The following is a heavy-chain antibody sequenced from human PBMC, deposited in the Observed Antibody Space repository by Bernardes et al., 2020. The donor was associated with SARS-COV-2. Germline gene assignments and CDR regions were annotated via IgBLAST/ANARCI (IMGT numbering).Heavy chain of an antibody. V-gene: IGHV4-4*02. D-gene: IGHD6-19*01. Sequence: SESLSLTCAVSGGSISTNNWWTCVLQPPGKGLDWIGEAHPHGNTNYNSSLKSRVTISLDRSRDQFSLQLHSVTAEDTAVYYCARIDEVTGRDYWGQGTLVTVSS. CDR2: AHPHGNT. J-gene: IGHJ4*02. CDR1: GGSISTNNW. CDR3: ARIDEVTGRDY.